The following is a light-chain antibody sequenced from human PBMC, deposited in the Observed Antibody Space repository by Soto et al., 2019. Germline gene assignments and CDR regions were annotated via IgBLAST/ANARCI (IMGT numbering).Light chain of an antibody. CDR1: SSDVGGYHY. Sequence: QYALTQPASVSGSPGQSITISCTGNSSDVGGYHYVSWYQQHPGKAPKLMIYDVSNRPSGVSNRFSGSKSGNTASLTISGLQAEDEADYYCSSYTSSSTPVVFGGGTKLTVL. CDR3: SSYTSSSTPVV. V-gene: IGLV2-14*01. CDR2: DVS. J-gene: IGLJ2*01.